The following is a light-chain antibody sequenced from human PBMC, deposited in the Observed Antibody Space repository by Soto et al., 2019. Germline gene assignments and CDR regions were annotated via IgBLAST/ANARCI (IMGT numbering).Light chain of an antibody. CDR3: QQRHRCPLT. Sequence: VSRHVPVTLTLYPGEIATLSLGASQSFRGLLAWYQQKPGQAPRLLIYDAYNRATGIPPRFSGSGSGTDFTLTISRLEPEESAVYYCQQRHRCPLTFGQGTRLEI. V-gene: IGKV3-11*01. CDR1: QSFRGL. CDR2: DAY. J-gene: IGKJ5*01.